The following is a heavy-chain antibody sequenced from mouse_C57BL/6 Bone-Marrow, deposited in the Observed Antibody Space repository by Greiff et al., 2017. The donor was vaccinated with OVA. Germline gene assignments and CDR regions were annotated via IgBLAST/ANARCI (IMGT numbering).Heavy chain of an antibody. CDR2: IYPGSGST. D-gene: IGHD2-4*01. CDR1: GYTFTSYW. J-gene: IGHJ1*03. V-gene: IGHV1-55*01. CDR3: ATDYDYEDWYFDV. Sequence: VQLQQPGAELVKPGASVKMSCKASGYTFTSYWITWVKQRPGQGLEWIGDIYPGSGSTNYNEKFKSKATLTVDTSSSTAYMQLSSLTSEDSAIYYCATDYDYEDWYFDVWGTGTTVTVSS.